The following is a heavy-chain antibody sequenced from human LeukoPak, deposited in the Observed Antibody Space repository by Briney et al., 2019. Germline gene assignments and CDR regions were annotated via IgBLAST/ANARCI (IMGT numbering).Heavy chain of an antibody. CDR3: ARAPPKSTLRYCSSTSCYPRYYYMDV. CDR2: IKRDGSEK. CDR1: GFTFSSYW. D-gene: IGHD2-2*01. J-gene: IGHJ6*03. V-gene: IGHV3-7*01. Sequence: GGSLRLSCAASGFTFSSYWMSWVRQAPGKGLEWVANIKRDGSEKYYVDSVKGRFTISRDNAKNSLYLQMNSLRAEDTAVYYCARAPPKSTLRYCSSTSCYPRYYYMDVWGKGTTVTVSS.